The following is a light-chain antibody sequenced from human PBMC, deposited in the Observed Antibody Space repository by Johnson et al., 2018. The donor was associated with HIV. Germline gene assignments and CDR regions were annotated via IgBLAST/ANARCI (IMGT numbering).Light chain of an antibody. CDR2: ENN. CDR3: GTWDSSLSAVP. J-gene: IGLJ1*01. Sequence: QSVLTQPPSVSAAPGQKVTISCSGTNSNIGTYYVSWYQHLPGTPPKLLIYENNKRPSGIPDRFSGSKSGTSATLGITGLQTGDEADYYCGTWDSSLSAVPFGTGTKVTVL. V-gene: IGLV1-51*02. CDR1: NSNIGTYY.